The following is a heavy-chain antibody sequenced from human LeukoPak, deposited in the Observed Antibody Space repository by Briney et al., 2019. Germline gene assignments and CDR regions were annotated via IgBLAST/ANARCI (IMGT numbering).Heavy chain of an antibody. J-gene: IGHJ4*02. V-gene: IGHV3-66*02. CDR2: LYTDGST. D-gene: IGHD3-16*01. Sequence: GGSLRLSCAASGLTVSTNYMNWVRQAPGKGLEWVSLLYTDGSTYYADSVNGRFTISRDNPRNTLYLQMDNLRPEDTAVYYCASHDYSVWGYFHYWGQGALVTVSS. CDR3: ASHDYSVWGYFHY. CDR1: GLTVSTNY.